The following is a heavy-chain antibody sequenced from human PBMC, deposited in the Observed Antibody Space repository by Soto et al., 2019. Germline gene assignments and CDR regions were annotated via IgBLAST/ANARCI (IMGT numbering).Heavy chain of an antibody. CDR1: GFTFDDYA. Sequence: EVQLVESGGGLVQSGRSLRLSCAASGFTFDDYAMHWVRQAPGKGLEWVSSISWNSGSIAYADSVKGRFTISRDNAKNSLFLQMSSLRPEDTALYYCAKALDYDSSGYYYFDSWGQGSLVTVCS. CDR3: AKALDYDSSGYYYFDS. J-gene: IGHJ4*02. D-gene: IGHD3-22*01. CDR2: ISWNSGSI. V-gene: IGHV3-9*01.